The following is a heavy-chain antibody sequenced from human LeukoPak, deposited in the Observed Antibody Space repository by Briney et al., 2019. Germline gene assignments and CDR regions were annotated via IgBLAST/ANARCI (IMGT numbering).Heavy chain of an antibody. CDR3: ARSYWNYYFDY. J-gene: IGHJ4*02. D-gene: IGHD1-7*01. V-gene: IGHV3-30-3*01. CDR1: GFTFSTYA. CDR2: ISYDGNNT. Sequence: PGRSLGLSCAASGFTFSTYAMHWVRQAPGKGLEWVALISYDGNNTSYADSVKGRFTISRDNSKNTLYVQMNSLRAEDTAVYYCARSYWNYYFDYWGQGILVTVSS.